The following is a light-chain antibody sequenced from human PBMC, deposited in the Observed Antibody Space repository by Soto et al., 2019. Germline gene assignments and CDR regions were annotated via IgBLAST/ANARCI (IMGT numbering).Light chain of an antibody. CDR3: AAWDGSLNVVL. CDR1: SSNIGTNT. Sequence: QAVLTQPPSAYGTPGQRVTISCSGSSSNIGTNTVNWYQQFPRSAPKLLMYSSNQRPSGVPDRFSGSKSGTSASLAISGLQSEDEADYYCAAWDGSLNVVLFGGGTKLTVL. V-gene: IGLV1-44*01. CDR2: SSN. J-gene: IGLJ3*02.